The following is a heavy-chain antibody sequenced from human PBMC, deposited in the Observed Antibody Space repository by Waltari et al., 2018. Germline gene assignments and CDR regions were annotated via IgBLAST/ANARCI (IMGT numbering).Heavy chain of an antibody. J-gene: IGHJ3*02. V-gene: IGHV1-69*01. CDR2: IIPGFGTA. Sequence: VVQVQYGAAVTKPGSSVKVSCKASGGTLIRYPTRWVRQSPGQGLVWVGVIIPGFGTADYAQKFQVRFTITADESTSTAYVELISLRSWDTAVYYCAGDNRVADAFDIWGQGTMVTVSS. CDR3: AGDNRVADAFDI. CDR1: GGTLIRYP.